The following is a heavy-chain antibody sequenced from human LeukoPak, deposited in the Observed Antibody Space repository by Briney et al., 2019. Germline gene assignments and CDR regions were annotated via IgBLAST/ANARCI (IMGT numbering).Heavy chain of an antibody. CDR3: AREMEDSSSWYFD. J-gene: IGHJ4*02. D-gene: IGHD6-13*01. CDR2: IYYSGST. Sequence: PSETLSLTCTVSSGSVRSGSYYWSWIRQPPGKGLEWIGYIYYSGSTNYNPSLKSRVTISVDTSKNQFSLKLSSVTAADTAVYYCAREMEDSSSWYFDWGQGTLVTVSS. V-gene: IGHV4-61*01. CDR1: SGSVRSGSYY.